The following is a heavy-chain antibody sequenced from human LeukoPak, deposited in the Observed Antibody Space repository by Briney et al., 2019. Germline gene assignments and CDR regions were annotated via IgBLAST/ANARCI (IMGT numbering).Heavy chain of an antibody. D-gene: IGHD4-17*01. Sequence: ASVTVSCTASGYTFTSYGISWVRQAPGQGLEWMGWISAYNGNTNYAQKLQGRVTMTTDTSTSTAYMELRSLRSDDTAVYYCAGLYGDYDLPFDPWGQGTLVTVSS. CDR2: ISAYNGNT. V-gene: IGHV1-18*01. CDR3: AGLYGDYDLPFDP. J-gene: IGHJ5*02. CDR1: GYTFTSYG.